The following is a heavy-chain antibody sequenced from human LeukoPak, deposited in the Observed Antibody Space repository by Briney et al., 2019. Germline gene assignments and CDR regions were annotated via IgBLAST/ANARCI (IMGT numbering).Heavy chain of an antibody. Sequence: GASVKVSCKVSGYTLTELSMHWVRQAPGKGLEWMGGFDPEDGETIYAQKFQGRVTMTEDTSTDTAYKELSSLRSEDTAVYYCATGYCSGGSCYSPYYFDYWGQGTLVTVSS. D-gene: IGHD2-15*01. J-gene: IGHJ4*02. CDR3: ATGYCSGGSCYSPYYFDY. CDR2: FDPEDGET. CDR1: GYTLTELS. V-gene: IGHV1-24*01.